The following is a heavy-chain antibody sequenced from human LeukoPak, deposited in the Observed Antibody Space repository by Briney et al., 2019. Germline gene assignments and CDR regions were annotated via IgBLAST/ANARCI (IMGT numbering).Heavy chain of an antibody. J-gene: IGHJ5*02. Sequence: SETLSLTCTVSGGSISSSSYYWGWIRQPPGKGLVWIGSIYYGGNTYYNPSLMSRVTISVDTSKNQFSLKLSSVTAADTAVYYCARRPVTSNWFDPWGQGTLVTVSS. D-gene: IGHD4-17*01. V-gene: IGHV4-39*01. CDR3: ARRPVTSNWFDP. CDR1: GGSISSSSYY. CDR2: IYYGGNT.